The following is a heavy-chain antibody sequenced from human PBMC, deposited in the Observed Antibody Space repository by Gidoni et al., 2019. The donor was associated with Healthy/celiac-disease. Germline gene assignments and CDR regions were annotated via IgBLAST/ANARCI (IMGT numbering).Heavy chain of an antibody. J-gene: IGHJ4*02. CDR3: ARVGLGLWFGDFDY. CDR2: ISSNGGST. V-gene: IGHV3-64*01. Sequence: EVQLVESGGGLVQPGGSLRLSWSASGFTFSSYAMHWVRQAPGKGLEYVAAISSNGGSTYYANSVKGRFTISRDNSKNTLYLQMGSLRAEDMAVYYCARVGLGLWFGDFDYWGQGTLVTVSS. D-gene: IGHD3-10*01. CDR1: GFTFSSYA.